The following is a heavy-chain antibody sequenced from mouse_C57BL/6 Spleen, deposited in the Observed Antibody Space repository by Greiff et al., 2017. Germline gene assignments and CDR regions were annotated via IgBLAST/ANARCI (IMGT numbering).Heavy chain of an antibody. Sequence: VQLQQPGAELVKPGASVKLSCKASGYTFTSYWMQWVKQRPGQGLEWIGEIDPSDSYTNYNQKFKGKATLTVDTSSSTAYMQLSSLTSEDSAVYYCARGGYSYYGSSWDYWGQGTTLTVSS. CDR3: ARGGYSYYGSSWDY. J-gene: IGHJ2*01. V-gene: IGHV1-50*01. CDR1: GYTFTSYW. CDR2: IDPSDSYT. D-gene: IGHD1-1*01.